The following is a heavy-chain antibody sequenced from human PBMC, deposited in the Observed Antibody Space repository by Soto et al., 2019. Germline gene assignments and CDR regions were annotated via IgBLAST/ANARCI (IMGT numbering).Heavy chain of an antibody. CDR1: GGTFSSYA. J-gene: IGHJ6*02. Sequence: SVKVSCKASGGTFSSYAISWVRQAPGQGLEWMGGIIPIFGTANYAQKFQGRVTITADESTSTAYMELSSLRSEDTAVYYCARDITSGYPLNYYYYYGMDVWGQGTTVTVSS. CDR2: IIPIFGTA. CDR3: ARDITSGYPLNYYYYYGMDV. V-gene: IGHV1-69*13. D-gene: IGHD3-3*01.